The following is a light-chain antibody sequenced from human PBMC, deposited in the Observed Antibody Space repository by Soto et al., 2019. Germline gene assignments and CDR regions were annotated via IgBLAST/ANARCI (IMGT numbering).Light chain of an antibody. CDR3: QQYNNWPRIT. Sequence: EIVMTQSPATLSVSPGERVTLSCRASQSVYNNYVAWYQQKPGQAPRTLIYGASSRATGIPDRFSGSGSGTEFTLTISSLQSEDFAVYYCQQYNNWPRITFGQGTRLEIK. J-gene: IGKJ5*01. CDR1: QSVYNN. V-gene: IGKV3D-15*01. CDR2: GAS.